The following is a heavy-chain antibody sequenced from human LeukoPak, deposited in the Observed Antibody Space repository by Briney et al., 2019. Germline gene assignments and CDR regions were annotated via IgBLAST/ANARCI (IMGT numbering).Heavy chain of an antibody. CDR1: GGSISSSSYY. Sequence: SETLSLTCTVSGGSISSSSYYWGWIRQPPGKGLEWIGSIYYSGSTYYNPSLKSRVTISVDTSKNQFSLKLSSVTAADTAVHYCADSSGYYYAAFDYWGQGTLVTVPS. J-gene: IGHJ4*02. V-gene: IGHV4-39*01. D-gene: IGHD3-22*01. CDR3: ADSSGYYYAAFDY. CDR2: IYYSGST.